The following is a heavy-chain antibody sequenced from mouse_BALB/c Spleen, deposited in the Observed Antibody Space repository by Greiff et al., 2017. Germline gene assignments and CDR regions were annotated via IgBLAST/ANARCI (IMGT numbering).Heavy chain of an antibody. CDR2: INPSNGGT. Sequence: QVQLQQSGAELVKPGASVKLSCKASGYTFTSYYMYWVKQRPGQGLEWIGEINPSNGGTNFNEKFKSKATLTVDKSSSTAYMQLISLTSEDSAVYYFTINYMYSYSMDYWGQGTSVTVSS. CDR3: TINYMYSYSMDY. CDR1: GYTFTSYY. V-gene: IGHV1S16*01. D-gene: IGHD2-14*01. J-gene: IGHJ4*01.